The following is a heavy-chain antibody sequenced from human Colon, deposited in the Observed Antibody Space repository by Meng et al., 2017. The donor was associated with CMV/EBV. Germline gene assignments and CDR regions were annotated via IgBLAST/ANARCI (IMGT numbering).Heavy chain of an antibody. CDR3: VKDRWSSGATPYDQ. V-gene: IGHV3-21*01. CDR2: ISSSSYI. J-gene: IGHJ4*02. D-gene: IGHD6-19*01. Sequence: GESLKISCAASGFTFSSYSMNWVRQAPGKGLEWVSSISSSSYIYYADSVKGRFTISRDNAKNSLYLQMNSLRAEDTAVYYCVKDRWSSGATPYDQWGQGTLVTVSS. CDR1: GFTFSSYS.